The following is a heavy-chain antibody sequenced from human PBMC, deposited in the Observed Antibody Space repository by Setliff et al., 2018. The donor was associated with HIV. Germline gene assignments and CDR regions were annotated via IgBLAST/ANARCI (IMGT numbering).Heavy chain of an antibody. D-gene: IGHD3-16*01. J-gene: IGHJ3*02. CDR3: ARVGAGGAFDI. CDR2: IYSTGST. CDR1: GYSISSGYY. V-gene: IGHV4-38-2*02. Sequence: SETLSLTCPVSGYSISSGYYWGWIRQPPGRGLEWIGRIYSTGSTNYNPSLKSRVTISVDTSKNQFSLKLSSVSAADTAVYYCARVGAGGAFDIWGQGTMVTVSS.